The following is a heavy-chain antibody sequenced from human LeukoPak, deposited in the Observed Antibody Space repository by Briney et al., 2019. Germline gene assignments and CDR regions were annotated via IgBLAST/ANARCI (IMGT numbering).Heavy chain of an antibody. CDR1: GFTFSSYS. J-gene: IGHJ6*03. D-gene: IGHD2-2*01. V-gene: IGHV3-48*04. CDR2: ISSSGSTI. CDR3: ARVIVPAVTLIYYCMDV. Sequence: PGGSLRLSCAASGFTFSSYSMNWVRQAPGKGLEWVSYISSSGSTIYYADSVKGRFTISRDNAKNSLYLQMNSLRAEDTAVYYYARVIVPAVTLIYYCMDVWGKGTTVTVSS.